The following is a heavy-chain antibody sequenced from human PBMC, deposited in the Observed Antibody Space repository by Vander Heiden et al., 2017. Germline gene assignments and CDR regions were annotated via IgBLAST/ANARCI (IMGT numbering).Heavy chain of an antibody. CDR1: GFTFDDYA. Sequence: EVQLVESGGGLVQPGRSLRLSCAASGFTFDDYAMHWVRQAPGKGLEWVSGISWNSGSIGYADSVKGRFTISRDNAKNSLYLQMNSLRAEDTALYYCAKDTKRGVIDYYYGMDVWGQGTTVTVSS. CDR2: ISWNSGSI. D-gene: IGHD3-10*01. V-gene: IGHV3-9*01. CDR3: AKDTKRGVIDYYYGMDV. J-gene: IGHJ6*02.